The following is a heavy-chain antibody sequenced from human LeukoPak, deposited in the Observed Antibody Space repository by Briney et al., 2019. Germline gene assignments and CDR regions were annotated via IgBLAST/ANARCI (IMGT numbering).Heavy chain of an antibody. D-gene: IGHD3-22*01. CDR1: GGSFSGYY. CDR2: INHSGST. J-gene: IGHJ3*02. CDR3: ARVGVGYYDSSGYYRPDAFDI. Sequence: PSETLSLTCAVYGGSFSGYYWSWIRQPPGKGLEWIGEINHSGSTNYNPSLKSRVTISVDTSKNQFSLKLSSVTAADTAVYYCARVGVGYYDSSGYYRPDAFDIWGQGTMVTVSS. V-gene: IGHV4-34*01.